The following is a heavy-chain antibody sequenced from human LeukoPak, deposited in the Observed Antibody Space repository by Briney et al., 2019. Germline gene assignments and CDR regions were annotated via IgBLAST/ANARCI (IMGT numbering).Heavy chain of an antibody. CDR2: ISYDGSNK. D-gene: IGHD3-10*01. CDR3: ARKVYGSGSYYFDY. V-gene: IGHV3-30*04. J-gene: IGHJ4*02. Sequence: GGSLRLSCAASGFTFSSYAMHWVRQAPGKGLEWVAVISYDGSNKYYADSVKGRFTISRDNSKNTLYLQMNSLRAGDTAVYYCARKVYGSGSYYFDYWGQGTLVTVSS. CDR1: GFTFSSYA.